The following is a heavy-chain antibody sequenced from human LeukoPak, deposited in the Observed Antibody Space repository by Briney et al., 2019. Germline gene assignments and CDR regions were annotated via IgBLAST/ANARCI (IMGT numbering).Heavy chain of an antibody. CDR2: IWYDGSNK. J-gene: IGHJ4*02. V-gene: IGHV3-33*01. CDR1: GFTFTTYG. Sequence: PGGSLRLSCAASGFTFTTYGMHWVRQAPGKGLEWVAIIWYDGSNKYYADSVKGRFTIFRDNSKNTLYLQMNSLRAEDTAVYYCAAGEPYAYWGQGTLVTVSS. D-gene: IGHD2-8*01. CDR3: AAGEPYAY.